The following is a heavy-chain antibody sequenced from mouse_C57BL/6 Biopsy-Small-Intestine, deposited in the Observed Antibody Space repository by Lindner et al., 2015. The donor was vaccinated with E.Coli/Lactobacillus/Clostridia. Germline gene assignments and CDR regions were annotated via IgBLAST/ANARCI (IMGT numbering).Heavy chain of an antibody. CDR2: VYPGSGSA. CDR3: AYFDYDEGFAY. CDR1: GYTFTSYW. J-gene: IGHJ3*01. V-gene: IGHV1-55*01. Sequence: VQLQESGAELVKPGASVKMSCKASGYTFTSYWITWVKQRPGQGLDWIGDVYPGSGSANYNEKFKIKATLTVDTSSSTAYMQLSSLTSEDSAVYYCAYFDYDEGFAYWGQGTLVTVSA. D-gene: IGHD2-4*01.